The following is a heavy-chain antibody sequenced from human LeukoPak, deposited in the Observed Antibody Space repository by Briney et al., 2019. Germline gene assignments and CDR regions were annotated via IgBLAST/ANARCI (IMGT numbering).Heavy chain of an antibody. CDR2: IKQDGSEK. V-gene: IGHV3-7*01. J-gene: IGHJ6*02. D-gene: IGHD5-18*01. Sequence: GGSLRLSCAASGFTFSSYWMSWVRQAPGKGLEWVANIKQDGSEKYYVDSVKGRFTISRDNAKNSLYLQMNSLRAEDTAVYYCARVHNYGYYYYGMDVWGQGTTVTVSS. CDR1: GFTFSSYW. CDR3: ARVHNYGYYYYGMDV.